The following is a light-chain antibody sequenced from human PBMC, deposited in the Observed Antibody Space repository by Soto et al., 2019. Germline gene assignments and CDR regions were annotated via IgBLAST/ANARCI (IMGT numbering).Light chain of an antibody. V-gene: IGKV3-15*01. CDR1: QRVSTK. Sequence: EIVMTQSPATLSVSPGERATLSCRASQRVSTKLAWYKQKPGQAPRLLIYGASTRATGIPARFSGSGSGTEFTLTISSLQSEDFAVYYCQHYNNSPLTFGGGTKVEIK. J-gene: IGKJ4*01. CDR3: QHYNNSPLT. CDR2: GAS.